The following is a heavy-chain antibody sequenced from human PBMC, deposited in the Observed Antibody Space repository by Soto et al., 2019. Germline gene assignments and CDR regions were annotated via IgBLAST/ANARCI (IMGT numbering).Heavy chain of an antibody. Sequence: QVQLVESGGGVVQPGRSLRLSCAASGFTFSSYGMHWVRQAPGKGLEWVAVISYAGSNKYYADSVKGQFTISRDNSKNTLYLQMNSLRAEDTAVYYCAKERTVATGYYYGMDVWGQGTTVTVSS. CDR3: AKERTVATGYYYGMDV. V-gene: IGHV3-30*18. J-gene: IGHJ6*02. CDR1: GFTFSSYG. D-gene: IGHD5-12*01. CDR2: ISYAGSNK.